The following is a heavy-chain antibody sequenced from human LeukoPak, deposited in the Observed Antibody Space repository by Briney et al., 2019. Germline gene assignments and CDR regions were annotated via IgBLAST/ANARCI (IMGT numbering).Heavy chain of an antibody. Sequence: GGCMRLSCAAAGFTFSSDSMSWVSQVHGKWMEWVATIKQDGSETYYVDSVKGRFTIPRDNAKNSLYLQMNSLRAEDTAVYYCAREYSSSSGDAFDSWGQGTMVTVSS. CDR3: AREYSSSSGDAFDS. CDR2: IKQDGSET. CDR1: GFTFSSDS. V-gene: IGHV3-7*01. D-gene: IGHD6-13*01. J-gene: IGHJ3*02.